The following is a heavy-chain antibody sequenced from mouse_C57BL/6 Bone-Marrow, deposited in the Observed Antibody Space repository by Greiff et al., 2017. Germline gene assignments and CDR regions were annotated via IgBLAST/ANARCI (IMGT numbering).Heavy chain of an antibody. CDR3: ARIYYGNPWYFDV. D-gene: IGHD2-1*01. V-gene: IGHV5-17*01. CDR1: GFTFSDYG. J-gene: IGHJ1*03. CDR2: ISSGSSTI. Sequence: EVQLVESGGGLVKPGGSLKLSCAASGFTFSDYGMHWVRQAPEKGLEWVAYISSGSSTIYYADTVKGRFTISRDNAKNTLFLQMTSLRSEDTAMYYCARIYYGNPWYFDVWGTGTTVTVSS.